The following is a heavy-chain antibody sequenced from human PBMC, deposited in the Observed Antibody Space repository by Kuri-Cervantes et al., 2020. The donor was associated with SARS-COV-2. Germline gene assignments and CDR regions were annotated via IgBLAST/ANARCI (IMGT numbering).Heavy chain of an antibody. CDR3: ARDPGYCTNGVCYSLTTFDY. J-gene: IGHJ4*02. CDR1: GFTFSSYS. V-gene: IGHV3-21*01. CDR2: ISSSSSYI. D-gene: IGHD2-8*01. Sequence: GESLKISCAASGFTFSSYSMNWVRQAPGKGLEWVSSISSSSSYIYYADSVKGRFTISRDNAKNSLYLQMNSLRAEDTAVYYCARDPGYCTNGVCYSLTTFDYWGQGTLVTVSS.